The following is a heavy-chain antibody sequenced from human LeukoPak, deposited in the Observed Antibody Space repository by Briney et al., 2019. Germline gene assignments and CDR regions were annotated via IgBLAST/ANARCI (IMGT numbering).Heavy chain of an antibody. D-gene: IGHD6-13*01. J-gene: IGHJ6*03. CDR3: ARDVEYSSSWYVDTAIHNYYYYYMDV. CDR1: GYTFTGYY. CDR2: INPNSGGT. Sequence: ASVKVSCKASGYTFTGYYMHWVRQAPGQGLEWMGWINPNSGGTNYAQKFQGRVTMTRDTSISTAYMELSRLRSDDTAVYYCARDVEYSSSWYVDTAIHNYYYYYMDVWGKGTTVTVSS. V-gene: IGHV1-2*02.